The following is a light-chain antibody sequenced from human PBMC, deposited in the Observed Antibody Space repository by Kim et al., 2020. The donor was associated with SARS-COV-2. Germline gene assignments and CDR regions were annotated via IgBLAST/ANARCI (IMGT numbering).Light chain of an antibody. CDR3: CSYAGSTTSWM. CDR1: SSDVGSYNL. Sequence: QSALTQSASVSGSPGQSITISCSGTSSDVGSYNLVSWYQHHPGKAPRLMIYAGSKRPSGVSDRFSGSKSGNTASLTISGLQAEDEADYYCCSYAGSTTSWMFGGGTQLTVL. J-gene: IGLJ3*02. CDR2: AGS. V-gene: IGLV2-23*01.